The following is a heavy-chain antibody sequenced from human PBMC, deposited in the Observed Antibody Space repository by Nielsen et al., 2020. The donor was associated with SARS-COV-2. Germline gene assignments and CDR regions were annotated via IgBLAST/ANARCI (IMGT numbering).Heavy chain of an antibody. V-gene: IGHV4-31*03. J-gene: IGHJ5*02. CDR1: GGSIRSGGYY. Sequence: LRLSCTVSGGSIRSGGYYWSWIRQHPGKGLEWIGYIYYSGSTYYNPSLKSRVTISVDTSKNQFSLKLSSVTAADTAVYYCARVGNRYYDSSGYYYWYWFDPWGQGTLVTVSS. CDR2: IYYSGST. CDR3: ARVGNRYYDSSGYYYWYWFDP. D-gene: IGHD3-22*01.